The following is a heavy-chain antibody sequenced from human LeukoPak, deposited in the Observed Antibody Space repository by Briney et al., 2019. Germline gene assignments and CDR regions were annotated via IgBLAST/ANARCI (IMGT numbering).Heavy chain of an antibody. CDR3: ARDTYYYDSSGYSI. V-gene: IGHV3-7*01. CDR2: IKQDGSEK. D-gene: IGHD3-22*01. J-gene: IGHJ3*02. Sequence: GGSLRLSCAASGFTFSSYWMSWVRQAPGKGLEWVANIKQDGSEKYYVDSMKGRFTISRDNAKNSLYLQMNSLRAEDTAVYYCARDTYYYDSSGYSIWGQGTMVTVSS. CDR1: GFTFSSYW.